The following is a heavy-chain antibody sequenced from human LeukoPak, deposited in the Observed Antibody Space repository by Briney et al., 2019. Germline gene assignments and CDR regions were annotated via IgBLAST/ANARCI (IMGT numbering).Heavy chain of an antibody. CDR2: ISYDGSNK. J-gene: IGHJ4*02. Sequence: GGSLRLSCAASGFTFSSYAVHWVRQSPGKGLEWVAVISYDGSNKYYADSVKGRFTISRDNSKSTLYLQMNSLRAEDTALYYCARDLRIQILTGYPNFWGQGTLVTVSS. V-gene: IGHV3-30-3*01. CDR3: ARDLRIQILTGYPNF. CDR1: GFTFSSYA. D-gene: IGHD3-9*01.